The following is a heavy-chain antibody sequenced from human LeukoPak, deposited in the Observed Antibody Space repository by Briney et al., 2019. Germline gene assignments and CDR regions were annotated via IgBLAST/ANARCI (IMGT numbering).Heavy chain of an antibody. CDR2: IYYSGAI. J-gene: IGHJ4*02. V-gene: IGHV4-39*07. CDR1: GGSISSSSYY. Sequence: PSQTLSLTCTASGGSISSSSYYWGWIRQPPGKGLEWIGSIYYSGAIYHNPSLKSPVTISVDTSKNQFSLKLSSVSAADTAMYYCARDRGAVTGSGGAFDYWGQGTLVTVSS. D-gene: IGHD3-10*01. CDR3: ARDRGAVTGSGGAFDY.